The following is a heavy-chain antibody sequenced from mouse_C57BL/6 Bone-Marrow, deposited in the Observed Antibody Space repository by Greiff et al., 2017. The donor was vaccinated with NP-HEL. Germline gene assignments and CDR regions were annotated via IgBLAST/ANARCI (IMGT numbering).Heavy chain of an antibody. CDR2: ISSGGSYT. D-gene: IGHD1-1*01. CDR1: GFTFSSYG. CDR3: ARQVITTVRYYAMDY. V-gene: IGHV5-6*01. Sequence: DVQLVESGGDLVKPGGSLKLSCAASGFTFSSYGMSWVRQTPDKRLEWVATISSGGSYTYYPDRVKGRFTISRDNAKNTLYLQMSSLKSEDTAMYYCARQVITTVRYYAMDYWGQGTSVTVSS. J-gene: IGHJ4*01.